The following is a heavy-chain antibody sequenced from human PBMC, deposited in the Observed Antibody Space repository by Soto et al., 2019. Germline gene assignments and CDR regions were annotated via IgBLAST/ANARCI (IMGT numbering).Heavy chain of an antibody. CDR1: GGSISSGDYY. CDR2: IYYSGST. V-gene: IGHV4-30-4*01. Sequence: PSETLSLTCTVSGGSISSGDYYWSWIRQPPGKGLEWIGYIYYSGSTYYNPSLKSRVTISVDTSKNQFSLKLSSVTAADTAVYYCATTFRGSGSLSWGQGTLVTVSS. D-gene: IGHD3-10*01. J-gene: IGHJ4*02. CDR3: ATTFRGSGSLS.